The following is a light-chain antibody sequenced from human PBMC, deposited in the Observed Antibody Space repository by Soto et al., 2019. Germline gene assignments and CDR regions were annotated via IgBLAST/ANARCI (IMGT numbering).Light chain of an antibody. CDR2: GAS. Sequence: EIVMTQSPATLSVSPGERATLSCRASQSIMFSLAWYQQKPGQAPRLLISGASTRATGIPARFSGSGSGKEFTLTISSLQSEDFAVDYCQQYYDWPPLTFGGGTKVEI. CDR3: QQYYDWPPLT. V-gene: IGKV3-15*01. CDR1: QSIMFS. J-gene: IGKJ4*01.